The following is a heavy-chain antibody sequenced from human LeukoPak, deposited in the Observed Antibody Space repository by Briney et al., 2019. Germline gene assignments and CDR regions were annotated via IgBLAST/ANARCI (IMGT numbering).Heavy chain of an antibody. V-gene: IGHV3-30*02. CDR1: AFTFSSYG. CDR2: IRYDGSNK. J-gene: IGHJ3*02. Sequence: PGGSLRLSCAASAFTFSSYGMSWVRQAPGKGLEWVAFIRYDGSNKYYADSVKGRFTISRDNSKNTLYLQMNSLRAEDTAVYYCAKRDSDGDAFDIWGQGTVVTVSS. D-gene: IGHD2-15*01. CDR3: AKRDSDGDAFDI.